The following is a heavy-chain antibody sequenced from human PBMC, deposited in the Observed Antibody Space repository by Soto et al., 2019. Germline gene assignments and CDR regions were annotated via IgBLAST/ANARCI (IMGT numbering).Heavy chain of an antibody. CDR2: ISSDGSNK. D-gene: IGHD7-27*01. CDR1: GFTFSRYG. CDR3: AKDLGHGGRGAFDI. J-gene: IGHJ3*02. V-gene: IGHV3-30*18. Sequence: QVQLVESGGGVVQPGRSLRLSCAASGFTFSRYGMHWVRQAPGKGLEWVAVISSDGSNKYYADSVKGRFTISRDNSKNTLYLQMNSLRAEDTAVYYCAKDLGHGGRGAFDIWGQGTMVTVSS.